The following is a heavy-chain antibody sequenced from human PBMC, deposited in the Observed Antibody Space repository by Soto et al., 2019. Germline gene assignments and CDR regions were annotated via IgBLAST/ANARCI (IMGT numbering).Heavy chain of an antibody. Sequence: AGGSLRLSCAASGFTFSSYGMHWVRQAPGKGLEWVAVIWYDGSNKYYADSVKGRFTISRDNSKNTLYLQMNSLRAEDTAVYYCAASPTGTHYYGMDVWGQGTTVTVSS. D-gene: IGHD1-1*01. CDR2: IWYDGSNK. CDR1: GFTFSSYG. V-gene: IGHV3-33*01. CDR3: AASPTGTHYYGMDV. J-gene: IGHJ6*02.